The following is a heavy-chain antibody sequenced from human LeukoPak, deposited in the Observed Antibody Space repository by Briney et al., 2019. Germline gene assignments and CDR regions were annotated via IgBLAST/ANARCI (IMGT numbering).Heavy chain of an antibody. CDR1: GGSISSYY. D-gene: IGHD2-15*01. CDR3: AREAPDGGIFDY. Sequence: PSETLSLTCTVSGGSISSYYWSWIRQPPGKGLEWIGYIYYSGSTNYNPSLKSRVTISVDTSKNQFSLKLSSVTAADTAVYYCAREAPDGGIFDYCGQGTLVTVSS. J-gene: IGHJ4*02. CDR2: IYYSGST. V-gene: IGHV4-59*01.